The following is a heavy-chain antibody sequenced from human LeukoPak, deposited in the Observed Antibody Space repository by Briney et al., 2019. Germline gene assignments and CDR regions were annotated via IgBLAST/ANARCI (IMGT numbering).Heavy chain of an antibody. D-gene: IGHD2-2*01. CDR3: AKGGGAYCSSTSCSLFDY. CDR1: GFTFDDYA. CDR2: ISWNSGSI. V-gene: IGHV3-9*03. J-gene: IGHJ4*02. Sequence: GRSLRLSCAASGFTFDDYAMHWVRQAPGKGREWVSGISWNSGSIGYADSVKGRFTISRDNAKNSLYLQMNSLRAEDMALYYCAKGGGAYCSSTSCSLFDYWGQGTLVTVSS.